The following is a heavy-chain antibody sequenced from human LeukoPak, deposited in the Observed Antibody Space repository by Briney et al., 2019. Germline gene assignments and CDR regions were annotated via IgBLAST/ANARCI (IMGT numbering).Heavy chain of an antibody. CDR1: GGSFSGYY. V-gene: IGHV4-34*01. CDR2: INHSGST. D-gene: IGHD3-22*01. Sequence: SETLSLTCAVYGGSFSGYYWSWIRQPPGKGLEWIGEINHSGSTNYNPSLKSRVTISVDTSKNQFSLKLSSVTAADTAVYYCARAVPSSGYYTDAFDIWGQGTMVTVSS. J-gene: IGHJ3*02. CDR3: ARAVPSSGYYTDAFDI.